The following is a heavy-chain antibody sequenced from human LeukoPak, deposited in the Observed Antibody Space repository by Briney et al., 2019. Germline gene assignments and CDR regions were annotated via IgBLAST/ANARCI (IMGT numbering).Heavy chain of an antibody. CDR2: IYSGGST. V-gene: IGHV3-53*01. CDR3: AREGEDYYDSSGYYFDY. Sequence: GGSLRLSCAASGFTVSSNYMSWVRQAPGKGLEWVSVIYSGGSTYYADFVKGRFTISRDNSKNTLYLQMNSLRAEDTAVYYCAREGEDYYDSSGYYFDYWGQGTLVTVSS. J-gene: IGHJ4*02. D-gene: IGHD3-22*01. CDR1: GFTVSSNY.